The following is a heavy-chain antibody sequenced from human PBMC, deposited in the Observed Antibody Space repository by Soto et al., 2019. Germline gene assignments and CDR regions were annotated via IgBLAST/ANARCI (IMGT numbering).Heavy chain of an antibody. CDR1: GVTLSSYA. J-gene: IGHJ6*02. CDR3: ARDGSGYRSRASPMDV. D-gene: IGHD3-22*01. Sequence: QVQLVQSGAEVKKPGSSVKVSCKASGVTLSSYAISWVRQAPGQGLEWMGGIIPIFGTANYAQKFQGRVTITADESTSTAYMEFSSLTSEDTAVYYCARDGSGYRSRASPMDVWGQGTTVSVSS. CDR2: IIPIFGTA. V-gene: IGHV1-69*01.